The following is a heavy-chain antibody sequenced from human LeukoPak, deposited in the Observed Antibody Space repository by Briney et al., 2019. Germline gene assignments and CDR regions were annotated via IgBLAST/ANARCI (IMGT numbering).Heavy chain of an antibody. CDR1: GGSLSSYY. CDR3: ASSVGSGSKYYFDY. V-gene: IGHV4-59*01. J-gene: IGHJ4*02. CDR2: IYYSGST. D-gene: IGHD1-26*01. Sequence: SETLSLTCTVSGGSLSSYYWSWIRQPPGKGLEWIGYIYYSGSTNYNPSLKSRVTISVDTSKNQFSLKLSSVTAADTAVYYCASSVGSGSKYYFDYWGQGTLVTVSS.